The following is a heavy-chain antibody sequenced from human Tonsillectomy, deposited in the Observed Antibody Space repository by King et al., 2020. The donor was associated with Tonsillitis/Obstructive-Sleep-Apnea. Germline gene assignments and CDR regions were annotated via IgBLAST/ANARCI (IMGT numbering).Heavy chain of an antibody. CDR2: IYPGDSDT. D-gene: IGHD5-24*01. CDR1: GYSFTSYW. V-gene: IGHV5-51*01. J-gene: IGHJ4*02. Sequence: QLVQSGAEVKKPGESLKISCKGFGYSFTSYWFGLLRQLTGKRLEWLGIIYPGDSDTRYSPSFQGQITISADKSISTAYPQWSSLKASDTAASLPKGGLHGVDYWGQGTLVTVSS. CDR3: KGGLHGVDY.